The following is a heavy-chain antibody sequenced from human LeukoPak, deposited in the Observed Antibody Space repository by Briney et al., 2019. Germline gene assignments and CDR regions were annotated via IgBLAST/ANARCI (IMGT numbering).Heavy chain of an antibody. CDR2: INWNSGST. CDR1: GFTFDDYG. CDR3: ARRSSGSPPYYFDY. Sequence: PGGSLRLSCAASGFTFDDYGMSWVRQAPGKGLEWVSGINWNSGSTGYADSVKGRFTISRDNAKNTLYLQMNSLRAEDTAVYYCARRSSGSPPYYFDYWGQGTLVTVSS. V-gene: IGHV3-20*04. J-gene: IGHJ4*02. D-gene: IGHD1-26*01.